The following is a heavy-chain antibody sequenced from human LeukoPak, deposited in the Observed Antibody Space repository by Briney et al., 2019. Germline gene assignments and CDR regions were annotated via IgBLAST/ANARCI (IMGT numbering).Heavy chain of an antibody. CDR3: ARDHRCSGGSCYSGYYYYGMDV. D-gene: IGHD2-15*01. CDR1: GGSISSGGYY. J-gene: IGHJ6*02. Sequence: SETLSLTCTVSGGSISSGGYYWSWTRQHPGKGLEWIGYIYYSGSTYYNPSLKSRVTISVDTFKNQFSLKLSSVTAADTAVYYCARDHRCSGGSCYSGYYYYGMDVWGQGTTVTVSS. V-gene: IGHV4-31*03. CDR2: IYYSGST.